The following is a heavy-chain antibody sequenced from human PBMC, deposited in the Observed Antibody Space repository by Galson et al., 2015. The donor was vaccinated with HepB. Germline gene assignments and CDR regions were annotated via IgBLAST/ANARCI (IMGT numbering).Heavy chain of an antibody. J-gene: IGHJ4*02. Sequence: SLRLSCAASGFTFSSYSMNWVHQAPGKGLEWVSSISSSSSYIYYADSVKGRFTISRDNAKNSLYLQMNSLRAEDTAVYYCARDYRSYYTSYYFDYWGQGTLVTVSS. D-gene: IGHD1-26*01. CDR1: GFTFSSYS. CDR3: ARDYRSYYTSYYFDY. V-gene: IGHV3-21*01. CDR2: ISSSSSYI.